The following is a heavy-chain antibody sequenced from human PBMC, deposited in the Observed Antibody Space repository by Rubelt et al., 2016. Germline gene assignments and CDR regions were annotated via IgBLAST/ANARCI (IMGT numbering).Heavy chain of an antibody. J-gene: IGHJ6*02. V-gene: IGHV3-7*01. CDR2: IKQDGSEK. D-gene: IGHD2-15*01. CDR1: GFTFSSYW. CDR3: AREGRSRYGMDV. Sequence: VQLVESGGGLVQPGGSLRLSCAASGFTFSSYWMSWVRQAPGKGLEWVANIKQDGSEKYYVESVKGRYTISRDNAMNSLYLQMNRLRVEDTAVYYCAREGRSRYGMDVWGQGTTVTVSS.